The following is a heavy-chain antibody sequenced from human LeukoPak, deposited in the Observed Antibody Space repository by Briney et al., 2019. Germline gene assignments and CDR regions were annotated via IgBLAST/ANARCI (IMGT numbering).Heavy chain of an antibody. D-gene: IGHD3-16*01. V-gene: IGHV1-46*01. Sequence: ASVKVSCKASGYTFTSYDMHWVRQAPGQGLEWMGIINPSGGSTSYAQKFQGRVTMTRDTSTSTVYMELSRLRSDDTAVYYCARGGGTLGVNYWGQGTLVTVSS. CDR3: ARGGGTLGVNY. CDR2: INPSGGST. J-gene: IGHJ4*02. CDR1: GYTFTSYD.